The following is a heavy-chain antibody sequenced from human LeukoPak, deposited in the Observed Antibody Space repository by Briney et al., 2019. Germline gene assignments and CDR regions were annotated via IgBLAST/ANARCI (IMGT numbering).Heavy chain of an antibody. CDR2: TYYRSKWYS. V-gene: IGHV6-1*01. D-gene: IGHD3-16*02. J-gene: IGHJ6*04. CDR3: ARTYGSGTYRVGV. Sequence: SQTLSLTCAISGDSVSTNSAAWNWIRQSPTRGLEWLGRTYYRSKWYSDYAVSVKSRITITPDTSKNQFSLQLNSVTPEDTAVYYCARTYGSGTYRVGVWGKGTTVTISS. CDR1: GDSVSTNSAA.